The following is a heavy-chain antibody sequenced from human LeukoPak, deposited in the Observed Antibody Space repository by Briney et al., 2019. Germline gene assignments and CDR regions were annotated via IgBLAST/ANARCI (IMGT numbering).Heavy chain of an antibody. J-gene: IGHJ4*02. CDR3: AKDRTMVRATDY. V-gene: IGHV3-23*01. CDR1: GFTFSSYA. CDR2: ISGSGGST. Sequence: QPGRSLRLSCAASGFTFSSYAMSWVRQAPGKGLEWVSAISGSGGSTYYADSVKGRFTISRDNSKNTLYLQMNSLRAEDTAVYYCAKDRTMVRATDYWGQGTLVTVSS. D-gene: IGHD3-10*01.